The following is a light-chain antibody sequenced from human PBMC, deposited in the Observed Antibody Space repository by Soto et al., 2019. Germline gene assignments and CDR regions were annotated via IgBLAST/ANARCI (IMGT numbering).Light chain of an antibody. CDR3: SSYTSSSPWV. J-gene: IGLJ3*02. Sequence: QSVLTQPGSVSGSPGQSITISCTGTSSDVGGYNYVSRYQQHPGKAPKLMIYEVSNRPSGVSNRFSGSKSGNTASLTISGLQAEDEADYYCSSYTSSSPWVFGAGNKVTV. CDR2: EVS. CDR1: SSDVGGYNY. V-gene: IGLV2-14*01.